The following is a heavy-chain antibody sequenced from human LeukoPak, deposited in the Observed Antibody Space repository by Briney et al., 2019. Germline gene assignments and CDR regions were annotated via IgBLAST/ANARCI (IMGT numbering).Heavy chain of an antibody. V-gene: IGHV3-21*01. CDR2: ISSSSSHI. CDR3: AREVSSGSYFFDY. D-gene: IGHD1-26*01. CDR1: GFTFSSYS. Sequence: PGGSLRLSCAASGFTFSSYSMNWVRQAPGKGLEWVSSISSSSSHIYYADSVKGRFTISRDNAKNSLYLQMHSLRAEDTAVYYCAREVSSGSYFFDYWGQGTLVTVSS. J-gene: IGHJ4*02.